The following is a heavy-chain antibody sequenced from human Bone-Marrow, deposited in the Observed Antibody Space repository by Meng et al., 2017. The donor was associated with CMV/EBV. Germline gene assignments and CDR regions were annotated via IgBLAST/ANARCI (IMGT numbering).Heavy chain of an antibody. J-gene: IGHJ4*02. CDR1: GFTFSSYG. Sequence: GFTFSSYGMHWVRQAQGKGLEWVTVIWYDGSIEYYADSVKGRFTISRDNSKNAVYLQMNSLRVEDTAVYYCARDGDSSGPHPGYFDYWGQGTLVTVSS. CDR3: ARDGDSSGPHPGYFDY. CDR2: IWYDGSIE. V-gene: IGHV3-33*01. D-gene: IGHD6-19*01.